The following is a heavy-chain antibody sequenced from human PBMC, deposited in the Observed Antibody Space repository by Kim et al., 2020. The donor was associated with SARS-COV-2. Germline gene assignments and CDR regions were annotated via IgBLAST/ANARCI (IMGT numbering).Heavy chain of an antibody. V-gene: IGHV4-61*02. CDR3: ARDNGYYYDSSGYPQSHPRGAFDI. Sequence: SETLSLTCTVSGGSISSGSYYWSWIRQPAGKGLEWIGRIYTSGSTNYNPSLKSRVTISVDTSKNQFSLKLSSVTAADTAVYYCARDNGYYYDSSGYPQSHPRGAFDIWGQGTMVTVSS. CDR2: IYTSGST. J-gene: IGHJ3*02. D-gene: IGHD3-22*01. CDR1: GGSISSGSYY.